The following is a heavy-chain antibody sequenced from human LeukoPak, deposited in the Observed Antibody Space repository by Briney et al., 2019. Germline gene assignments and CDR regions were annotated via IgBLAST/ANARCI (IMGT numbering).Heavy chain of an antibody. D-gene: IGHD6-13*01. V-gene: IGHV3-21*01. CDR2: ISSSSSYI. CDR1: GFTFSSYS. CDR3: ARDSPGIAAAGADY. Sequence: PGGSLRLSRAASGFTFSSYSMNWVRQAPGKGLEWVSSISSSSSYIYYADSVKGRFTISRDNAKNSLYLQMNSLRAEDTAVYYCARDSPGIAAAGADYWGQGTLVTVSS. J-gene: IGHJ4*02.